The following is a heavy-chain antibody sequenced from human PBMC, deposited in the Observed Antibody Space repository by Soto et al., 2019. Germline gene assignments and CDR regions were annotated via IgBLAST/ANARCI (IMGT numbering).Heavy chain of an antibody. D-gene: IGHD2-15*01. V-gene: IGHV3-30-3*01. J-gene: IGHJ6*02. CDR2: IAYDGSNA. CDR1: GFTFRNYA. CDR3: ARGDREDILVVVGARPGEYGIDI. Sequence: QVQLVESGGGVVQPGGSLRLSCAASGFTFRNYAMHWVRQAPGKGLECLAVIAYDGSNAFYRDSVKGRFTISRDNSKNTLYLHMNSLRYEDTGVYYCARGDREDILVVVGARPGEYGIDIWGQGTMVTVSS.